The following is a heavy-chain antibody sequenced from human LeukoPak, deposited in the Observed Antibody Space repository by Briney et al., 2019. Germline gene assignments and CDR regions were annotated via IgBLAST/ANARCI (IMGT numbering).Heavy chain of an antibody. J-gene: IGHJ6*02. CDR3: AKDTAMGYYYGMDV. CDR2: ISAYNGNT. V-gene: IGHV1-18*04. Sequence: ASVKVSCKASGYTFTSYGISWVRQAPGQGLEWMGWISAYNGNTNYAQKLQGRVTMTTDTSTSTAYMELRSLRSDDTAVYYCAKDTAMGYYYGMDVWGQGTTVTVSS. D-gene: IGHD5-18*01. CDR1: GYTFTSYG.